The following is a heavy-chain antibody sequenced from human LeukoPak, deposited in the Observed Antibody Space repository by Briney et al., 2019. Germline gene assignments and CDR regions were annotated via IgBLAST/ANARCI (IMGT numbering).Heavy chain of an antibody. CDR2: INHSGST. D-gene: IGHD3-22*01. Sequence: SETLSLTCAVYGGSFSGYYWSWIRQPPGKGLEWIGEINHSGSTNYNPSLKSRVTISVDTSKNQFSLKLSSVTAADTAVYYCVRDPYYYDSSGPAAPDYWGQGTLVTVSS. CDR3: VRDPYYYDSSGPAAPDY. CDR1: GGSFSGYY. V-gene: IGHV4-34*01. J-gene: IGHJ4*02.